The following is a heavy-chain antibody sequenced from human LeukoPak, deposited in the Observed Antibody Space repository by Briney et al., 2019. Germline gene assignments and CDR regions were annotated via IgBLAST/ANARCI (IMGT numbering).Heavy chain of an antibody. J-gene: IGHJ6*02. CDR2: INHSGST. CDR1: GGSISSYY. V-gene: IGHV4-34*01. D-gene: IGHD5-18*01. Sequence: PSETLSLTCTVSGGSISSYYWSWIRQPPGKGLEWIGEINHSGSTNYNPSLKSRVTISVDTSKNQFSLKLSSVTAADTAVYYCARGRTRGYSYYYYGMDVWGQGTTVTVSS. CDR3: ARGRTRGYSYYYYGMDV.